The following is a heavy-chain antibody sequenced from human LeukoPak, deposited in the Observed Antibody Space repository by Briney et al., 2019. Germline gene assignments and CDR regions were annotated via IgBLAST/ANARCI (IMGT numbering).Heavy chain of an antibody. CDR2: IKPDGSEK. V-gene: IGHV3-7*01. J-gene: IGHJ4*02. Sequence: GGSLRLSCAASGLTFTDFWMNWVRQAPGRGLEWVANIKPDGSEKYYVDSVKGRFAISRDNAKNEVYLEMNSLRAEDTGVYYCSGRDSSRSPRANCGQGTLVSVSS. CDR3: SGRDSSRSPRAN. CDR1: GLTFTDFW. D-gene: IGHD2-2*01.